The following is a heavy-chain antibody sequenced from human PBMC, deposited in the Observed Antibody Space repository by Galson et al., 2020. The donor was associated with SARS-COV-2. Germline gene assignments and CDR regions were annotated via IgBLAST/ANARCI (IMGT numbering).Heavy chain of an antibody. Sequence: SETLSLTCTVSGDSITSGNYYWTWIRQTAGRGLEWIGRFHTSGATNYNPSLNSRVTISVDTSKNQLSLSLTSVTAADTAVYYCARTARLLEWAELYFDSWGQGSLVTVSS. CDR3: ARTARLLEWAELYFDS. J-gene: IGHJ4*02. V-gene: IGHV4-61*02. CDR2: FHTSGAT. D-gene: IGHD3-3*01. CDR1: GDSITSGNYY.